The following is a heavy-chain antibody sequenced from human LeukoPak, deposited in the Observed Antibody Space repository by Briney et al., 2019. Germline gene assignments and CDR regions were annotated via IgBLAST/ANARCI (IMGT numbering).Heavy chain of an antibody. V-gene: IGHV4-4*07. D-gene: IGHD1-26*01. J-gene: IGHJ4*02. CDR3: ARDRSGWLVGATMGYFDY. CDR2: IYTSGST. Sequence: SETLSLTCTVSGGSISSYYWSWIRQPAGKGLEWIGRIYTSGSTNYNPSLKSRVTMSVDTSKNQFSLKLSSVTAADTAVYYCARDRSGWLVGATMGYFDYWGQGTLVTVSS. CDR1: GGSISSYY.